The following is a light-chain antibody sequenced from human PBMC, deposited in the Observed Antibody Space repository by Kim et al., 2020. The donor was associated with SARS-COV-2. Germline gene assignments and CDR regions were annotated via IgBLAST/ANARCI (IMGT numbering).Light chain of an antibody. Sequence: DIVMTQSPDSLAVSLGERATITCKSSQSVLHSANNNLAWYQQKPGQPAKLLIYWASTRESGVPDRISGSGSGTDFTLTITSLQAEDVALYYCQQYYAIPWTFGQGTKVDIK. CDR2: WAS. V-gene: IGKV4-1*01. CDR1: QSVLHSANNN. CDR3: QQYYAIPWT. J-gene: IGKJ1*01.